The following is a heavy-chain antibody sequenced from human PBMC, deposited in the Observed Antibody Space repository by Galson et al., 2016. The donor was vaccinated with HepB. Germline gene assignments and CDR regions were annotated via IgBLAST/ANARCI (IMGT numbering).Heavy chain of an antibody. V-gene: IGHV3-23*01. J-gene: IGHJ3*01. CDR2: MSDSGKST. CDR1: RFTFRNYA. Sequence: SLRLSCAASRFTFRNYAMSWVRQAPGKGLEWVSGMSDSGKSTYHADSVKGRFTISRDNSKNTLYLQMNRLRAEDTALYYCAKAVAATGPDAFDVWGHGTTVTVSS. CDR3: AKAVAATGPDAFDV. D-gene: IGHD6-13*01.